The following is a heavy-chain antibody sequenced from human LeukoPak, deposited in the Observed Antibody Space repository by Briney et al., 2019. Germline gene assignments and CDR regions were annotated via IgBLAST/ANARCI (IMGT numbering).Heavy chain of an antibody. CDR3: ARWGHNSYGSLYFDY. D-gene: IGHD5-18*01. V-gene: IGHV5-51*01. Sequence: GESLKISCKGSGYSFTSYWIGWVRQMPGKGLEWMGIIYPGDSDTRYSPSFQGQVTISADKSISTAYLQWSSLKASDTVMYYCARWGHNSYGSLYFDYWGQGTLVTVSS. CDR2: IYPGDSDT. J-gene: IGHJ4*02. CDR1: GYSFTSYW.